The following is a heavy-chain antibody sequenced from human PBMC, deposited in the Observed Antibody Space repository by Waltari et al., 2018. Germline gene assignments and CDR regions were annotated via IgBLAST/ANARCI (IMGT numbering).Heavy chain of an antibody. CDR3: ASSGGPMRFYYYYGMDV. J-gene: IGHJ6*02. D-gene: IGHD3-10*01. Sequence: QVQLQQWGAGLLKPSETLSLTCAVYGGSFSGYYWSWIRQPPGKGLEWIGEINHSGSTNYTPSLKSRVTISVDTSKNQFSLKLSSVTAADTAVYYCASSGGPMRFYYYYGMDVWGQGTTVTVSS. CDR2: INHSGST. V-gene: IGHV4-34*01. CDR1: GGSFSGYY.